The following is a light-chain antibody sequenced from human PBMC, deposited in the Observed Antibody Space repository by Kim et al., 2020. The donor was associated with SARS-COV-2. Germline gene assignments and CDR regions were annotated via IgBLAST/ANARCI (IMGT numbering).Light chain of an antibody. CDR3: QQRGNWPLT. J-gene: IGKJ4*01. CDR2: DAS. CDR1: QSVRSY. V-gene: IGKV3-11*01. Sequence: EIVLTQSPATLSLSPGERATLSCRASQSVRSYLAWYQQKPGQAPRLLIYDASNRAAGVPARFSGSGSGTDFTLTISNLEPDVFALYFCQQRGNWPLTFGGGTKVDI.